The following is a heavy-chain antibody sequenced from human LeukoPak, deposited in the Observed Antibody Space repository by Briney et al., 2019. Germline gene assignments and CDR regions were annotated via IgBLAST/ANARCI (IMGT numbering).Heavy chain of an antibody. V-gene: IGHV1-2*02. Sequence: ASVKVSCKASGYTFTGYYMHWVRQAPGQGLEWMGWINPNSGGTNYAQKFQGRVTMTRDTSISTAYMELSRLRSDDTAVYYCARDTYYYDSSCSDPWGQGTLVTVSS. J-gene: IGHJ5*02. D-gene: IGHD3-22*01. CDR3: ARDTYYYDSSCSDP. CDR2: INPNSGGT. CDR1: GYTFTGYY.